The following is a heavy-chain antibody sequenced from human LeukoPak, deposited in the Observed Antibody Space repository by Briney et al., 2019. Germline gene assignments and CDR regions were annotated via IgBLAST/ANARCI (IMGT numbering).Heavy chain of an antibody. CDR3: ATDRIAARLISAEYFQH. J-gene: IGHJ1*01. Sequence: ASVNVSCKVSGYTLTELSMHWVRQAPGKGLGWMGGFDPEDGETIYAQKFQGRVTMTEDTSTDTAYMELSSLRSEDTAVYYCATDRIAARLISAEYFQHWGQGTLVTVSS. CDR1: GYTLTELS. D-gene: IGHD6-6*01. CDR2: FDPEDGET. V-gene: IGHV1-24*01.